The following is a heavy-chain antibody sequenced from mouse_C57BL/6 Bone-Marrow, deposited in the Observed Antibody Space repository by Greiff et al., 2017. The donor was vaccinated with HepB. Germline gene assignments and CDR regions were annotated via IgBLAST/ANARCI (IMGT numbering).Heavy chain of an antibody. J-gene: IGHJ1*03. Sequence: VQLQQSGAELARPGASVKLSCKASGYTFTSYGISWVKQRTGQGLEWIGEIYPRSGNTYYNEKFKGKATLTADKSSSTAYMELRSLTSEDSAVYFCTRRYYGSSYYWYFDVWGTGTTVTVSS. CDR2: IYPRSGNT. CDR1: GYTFTSYG. CDR3: TRRYYGSSYYWYFDV. V-gene: IGHV1-81*01. D-gene: IGHD1-1*01.